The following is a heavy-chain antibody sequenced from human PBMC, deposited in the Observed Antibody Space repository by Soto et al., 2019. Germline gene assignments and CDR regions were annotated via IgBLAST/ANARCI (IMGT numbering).Heavy chain of an antibody. CDR3: ARDRPNYDILTGYQQHYFDY. CDR2: IYYSGST. D-gene: IGHD3-9*01. Sequence: PSDTLSLTCTVSGGSISSGGYYWSWIRQHPGKGLEWIGYIYYSGSTYYNPSLKSRVTISVDTSKNQFSLKLSSVTAADTAVYYCARDRPNYDILTGYQQHYFDYWGQGTLVTVSS. V-gene: IGHV4-31*03. J-gene: IGHJ4*02. CDR1: GGSISSGGYY.